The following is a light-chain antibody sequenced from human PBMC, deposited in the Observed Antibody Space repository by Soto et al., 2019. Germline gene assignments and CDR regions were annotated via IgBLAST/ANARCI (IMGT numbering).Light chain of an antibody. J-gene: IGKJ1*01. V-gene: IGKV3D-15*03. Sequence: EIVLTPSPATLSVPPVDRATLSCRANQSVRSTLAWYQQRPGQAPRLLIYGASIWAAGAPAGFSGSGSGTEFTHHFINLQKEGFAVYYCQQYNNWAPRTFGQGTKVDI. CDR2: GAS. CDR3: QQYNNWAPRT. CDR1: QSVRST.